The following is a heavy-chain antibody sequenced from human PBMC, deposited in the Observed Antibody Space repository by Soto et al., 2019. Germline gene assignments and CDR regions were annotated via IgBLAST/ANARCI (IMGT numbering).Heavy chain of an antibody. J-gene: IGHJ5*02. D-gene: IGHD6-19*01. Sequence: QVTLKESGPVLVNPTETLTLTCTVSGLSITDSEMGVSWIRQPPGQPLEWLAHIDSSGEKSYRTFLKSRLASSKDTSKSQIVLTMTNMDPADTATYYCARSHLAVAVSPWFDRWGQGIPVTVSS. V-gene: IGHV2-26*01. CDR1: GLSITDSEMG. CDR2: IDSSGEK. CDR3: ARSHLAVAVSPWFDR.